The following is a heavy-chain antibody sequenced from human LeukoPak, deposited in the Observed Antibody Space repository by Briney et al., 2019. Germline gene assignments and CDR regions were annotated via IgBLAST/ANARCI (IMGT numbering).Heavy chain of an antibody. CDR2: IYSGGST. V-gene: IGHV3-53*01. D-gene: IGHD2-15*01. Sequence: SGGSLRLSCAASGFTVSSNYMSWVRQAPGKGLEWVSVIYSGGSTYYADAVMGRFTISRDNSKNTLYLQMNSLRAEDTAVYYCARDRYCSGGSCLNWFDPWGQGTLVTVSS. CDR3: ARDRYCSGGSCLNWFDP. CDR1: GFTVSSNY. J-gene: IGHJ5*02.